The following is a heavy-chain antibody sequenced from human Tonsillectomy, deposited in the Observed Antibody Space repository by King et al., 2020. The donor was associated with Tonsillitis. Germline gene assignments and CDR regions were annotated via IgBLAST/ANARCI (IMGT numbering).Heavy chain of an antibody. J-gene: IGHJ4*02. CDR1: GFTFSTYW. V-gene: IGHV3-7*01. CDR2: IKQDGSEK. D-gene: IGHD3-22*01. CDR3: ARSSYYFDSKDY. Sequence: VQLVESGGTLVQPGGSLRLSCAASGFTFSTYWMSWVRQAPGKGLEWVATIKQDGSEKYYVDSVKGRFTISRDNAKNSLYLQMNSLRAEDTAVYYCARSSYYFDSKDYWGQGTLVTVSS.